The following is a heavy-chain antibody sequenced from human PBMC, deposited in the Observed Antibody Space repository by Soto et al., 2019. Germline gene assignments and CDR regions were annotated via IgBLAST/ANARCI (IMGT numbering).Heavy chain of an antibody. D-gene: IGHD2-2*01. J-gene: IGHJ6*02. CDR3: ARDMHCSSTSCYNYYYYYYGMDV. CDR1: GFTFSSYG. CDR2: IWYDGSNK. Sequence: GGSLRLSCAASGFTFSSYGMHWVRQAPGKGLEWVAVIWYDGSNKYYADSVKGRFTISRDNSKNTLYLQMNSLRAEDTAVYYCARDMHCSSTSCYNYYYYYYGMDVWGQGTTVTVSS. V-gene: IGHV3-33*01.